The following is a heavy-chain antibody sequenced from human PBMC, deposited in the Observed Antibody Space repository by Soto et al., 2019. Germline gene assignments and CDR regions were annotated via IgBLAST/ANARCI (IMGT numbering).Heavy chain of an antibody. Sequence: SETLSLTCAVSGGSISSGNWWSWVRQPPGKGLEWIGEIYHSGSTNYNPSLKSRVTISVDKSKNQFSLKLSSVTAADTAVYYCARDLTGIAAAVPPWGQGTLVTVSS. J-gene: IGHJ5*02. CDR2: IYHSGST. CDR3: ARDLTGIAAAVPP. V-gene: IGHV4-4*02. D-gene: IGHD6-13*01. CDR1: GGSISSGNW.